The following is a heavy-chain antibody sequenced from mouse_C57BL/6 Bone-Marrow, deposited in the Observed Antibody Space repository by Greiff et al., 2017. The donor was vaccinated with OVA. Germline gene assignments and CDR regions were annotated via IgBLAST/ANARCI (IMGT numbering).Heavy chain of an antibody. V-gene: IGHV5-4*01. J-gene: IGHJ3*01. CDR3: ARGTTVVEGFAY. CDR2: ISDGGSYT. Sequence: EVQGVESGGGLVKPGGSLKLSCAASGFTFSSYAMSWVRQTPEKRLEWVATISDGGSYTYYPDNVKGRFTISRDNAKNNLYLQMSHLKSEDTAMYYCARGTTVVEGFAYWGQGTLVTVSA. D-gene: IGHD1-1*01. CDR1: GFTFSSYA.